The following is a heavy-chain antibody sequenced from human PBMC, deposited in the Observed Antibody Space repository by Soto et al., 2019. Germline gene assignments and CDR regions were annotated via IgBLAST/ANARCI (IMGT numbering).Heavy chain of an antibody. V-gene: IGHV4-59*08. Sequence: QVQLQESGPGLVKPSETLSLTCTVSGGSISSYYWSWIRQPPGKGLEWIGFIYYSGSTNYNPSLKSRVTISVDTSKDQVSLKLSSMTAADTAVYYWVRTRLYTDWYFDLWGRGTLVTVSS. CDR3: VRTRLYTDWYFDL. CDR1: GGSISSYY. J-gene: IGHJ2*01. D-gene: IGHD2-15*01. CDR2: IYYSGST.